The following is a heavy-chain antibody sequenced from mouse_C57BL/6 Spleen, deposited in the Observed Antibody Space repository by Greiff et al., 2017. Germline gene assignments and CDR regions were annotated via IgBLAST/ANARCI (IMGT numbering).Heavy chain of an antibody. CDR2: ISDGGSYT. D-gene: IGHD4-1*01. CDR3: ARDSGTKYFDY. J-gene: IGHJ2*01. CDR1: GFTFSSYA. Sequence: EVHLVESGGGLVKPGGSLKLSCAASGFTFSSYAMSWVRQTPEKRLEWVATISDGGSYTYYPDNVKGRFTISRDNAKNTLYLQMSHLKSEDTAMYYCARDSGTKYFDYWGQGTTLTVSS. V-gene: IGHV5-4*01.